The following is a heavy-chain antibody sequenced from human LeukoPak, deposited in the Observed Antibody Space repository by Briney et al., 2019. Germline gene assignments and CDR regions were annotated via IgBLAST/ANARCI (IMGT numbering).Heavy chain of an antibody. CDR3: ARDPANDYGDYMSPYYFDY. J-gene: IGHJ4*02. V-gene: IGHV3-30*04. D-gene: IGHD4-17*01. Sequence: GGSLRLSCAASGFTFSTYAIHWVRQAPGKGLQWVAVISYDGSNKYYADSVEGRFTISRDNSKNTLYLQMNSLRPEDTAVYYCARDPANDYGDYMSPYYFDYWGQGTLVTVSS. CDR1: GFTFSTYA. CDR2: ISYDGSNK.